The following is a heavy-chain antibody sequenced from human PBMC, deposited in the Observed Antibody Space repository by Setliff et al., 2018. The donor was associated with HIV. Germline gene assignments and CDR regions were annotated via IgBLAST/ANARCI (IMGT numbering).Heavy chain of an antibody. V-gene: IGHV4-39*01. D-gene: IGHD6-13*01. Sequence: PSETLSLTCTVSGGSISSNNYFWGWIRQPPEKGLEWIGSIYYSGSTNYNPSLKRRVTISVDTSKNQFSLKLSSVTAADTAVYYCARQSDPLAAAGADYWGQGTLVTVSS. CDR1: GGSISSNNYF. CDR2: IYYSGST. CDR3: ARQSDPLAAAGADY. J-gene: IGHJ4*02.